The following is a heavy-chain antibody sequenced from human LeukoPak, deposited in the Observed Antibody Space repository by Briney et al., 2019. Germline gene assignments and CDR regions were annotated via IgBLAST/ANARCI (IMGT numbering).Heavy chain of an antibody. CDR2: ISGSGGST. J-gene: IGHJ4*02. V-gene: IGHV3-23*01. D-gene: IGHD5-24*01. CDR1: GFTFSSYA. CDR3: AKAEVEMATISNFDY. Sequence: SGGSLRLSCAASGFTFSSYAMSWVRQAPGKGQEWVSAISGSGGSTYYADSVKGRFTISRDNSKNTLYLQMNSLRAEDTAVYYCAKAEVEMATISNFDYWGQGTLVTVSS.